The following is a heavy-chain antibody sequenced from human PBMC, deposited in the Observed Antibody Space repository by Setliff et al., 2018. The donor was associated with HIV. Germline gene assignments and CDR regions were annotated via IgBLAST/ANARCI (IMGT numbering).Heavy chain of an antibody. J-gene: IGHJ1*01. CDR1: DDSISRSNSY. V-gene: IGHV4-39*01. Sequence: SETLSLTCTVSDDSISRSNSYWAWIRQPPGKGLEWIGNIYHSGSTTFYNPSLKSRVSISIDTSKSQFSLKLRSVTAADTAIYYCAKRDYEDSTSYAPFFQYWGQGTLVTVSS. D-gene: IGHD3-22*01. CDR2: IYHSGST. CDR3: AKRDYEDSTSYAPFFQY.